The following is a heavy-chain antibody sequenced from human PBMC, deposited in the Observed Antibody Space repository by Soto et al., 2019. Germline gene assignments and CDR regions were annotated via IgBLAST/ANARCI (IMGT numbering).Heavy chain of an antibody. D-gene: IGHD6-19*01. J-gene: IGHJ4*02. CDR3: AKDRRTSGWLDY. CDR2: ISSSSTI. CDR1: GFTFSSYS. Sequence: PGGSLRLSCAASGFTFSSYSMNWVRQAPGKGLEWVSYISSSSTIYYADSVKGRFTISRDNSKNTLYLQMNSLRAEDTAVYYCAKDRRTSGWLDYWGQGTLVTVSS. V-gene: IGHV3-48*01.